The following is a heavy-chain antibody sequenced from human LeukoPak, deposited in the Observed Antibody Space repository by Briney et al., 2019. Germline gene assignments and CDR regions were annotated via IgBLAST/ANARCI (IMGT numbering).Heavy chain of an antibody. V-gene: IGHV1-8*02. CDR2: MNTEKGNT. J-gene: IGHJ4*02. D-gene: IGHD3-10*01. CDR1: GYTFTDYD. Sequence: ASVKVSCKASGYTFTDYDINWVRQATGPGLEWMGWMNTEKGNTGYAQKFQGRGAMTRDTSTTTAYLELTNLTPEDTAIYYCARGRGSYGSGSYLYDWGQGTLLTVSS. CDR3: ARGRGSYGSGSYLYD.